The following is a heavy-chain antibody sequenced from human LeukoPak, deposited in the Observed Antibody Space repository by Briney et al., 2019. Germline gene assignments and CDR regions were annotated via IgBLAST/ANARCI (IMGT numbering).Heavy chain of an antibody. CDR2: INPNSGDT. J-gene: IGHJ4*02. V-gene: IGHV1-2*04. CDR3: ASDQYSSSDY. D-gene: IGHD6-6*01. Sequence: RGASVKVSCKASGYTFTGYYMHWVRQAPGQGLEWMGWINPNSGDTNYAQKFQGWVTMTRDTSISTAYMELSRLRSDDTAVYYCASDQYSSSDYWGQGTLVTVSS. CDR1: GYTFTGYY.